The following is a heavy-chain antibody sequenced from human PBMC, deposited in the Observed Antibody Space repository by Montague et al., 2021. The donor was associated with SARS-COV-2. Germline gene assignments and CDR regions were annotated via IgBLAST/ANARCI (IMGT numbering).Heavy chain of an antibody. CDR3: ARDVVAAPGTSDY. Sequence: SETLSLTCTVSGDSISYFYWSWIRQPAGKGLEWIVRVSASGSTNYNPSLNSRVTMSVDTSKKQFSLRLSPVTAADTAVYYCARDVVAAPGTSDYWGQGTLVTVSS. V-gene: IGHV4-4*07. CDR2: VSASGST. D-gene: IGHD6-13*01. CDR1: GDSISYFY. J-gene: IGHJ4*02.